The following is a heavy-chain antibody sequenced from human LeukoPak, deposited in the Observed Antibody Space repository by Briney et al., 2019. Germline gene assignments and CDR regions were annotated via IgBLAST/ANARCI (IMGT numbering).Heavy chain of an antibody. CDR1: GGSISTGSYY. CDR2: IYTSGST. D-gene: IGHD4-17*01. CDR3: ARVENGDYMDY. V-gene: IGHV4-61*02. J-gene: IGHJ4*02. Sequence: SETLSLTCTVSGGSISTGSYYWSWIRQPAGKGLEWIGRIYTSGSTNYNPSLKSRVTISVDTSKNQFSLKLSSVTAADTAVYYCARVENGDYMDYWGQGTLVTVSS.